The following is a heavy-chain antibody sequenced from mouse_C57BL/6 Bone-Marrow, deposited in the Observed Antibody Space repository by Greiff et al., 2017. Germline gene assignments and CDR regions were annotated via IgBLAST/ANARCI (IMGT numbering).Heavy chain of an antibody. CDR1: GYTFTDYY. J-gene: IGHJ2*01. V-gene: IGHV1-76*01. D-gene: IGHD1-1*01. Sequence: QVQLQQSGAELVRPGASVKLSCKASGYTFTDYYINWVKQRPGQGLEWIARIYPGSGNTYYNEKFKGKATLTAEKSSSTAYMQLSSLTSEDSAVYFCAREAIITTVVPYFDYWGQGTTLTVSS. CDR2: IYPGSGNT. CDR3: AREAIITTVVPYFDY.